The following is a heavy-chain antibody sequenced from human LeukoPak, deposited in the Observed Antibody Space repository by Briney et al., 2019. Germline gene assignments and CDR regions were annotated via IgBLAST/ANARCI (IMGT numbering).Heavy chain of an antibody. CDR2: ISYDGSNK. CDR3: AKGSYGDYHFDY. CDR1: GFTFSSYG. Sequence: GRSLRPSCAASGFTFSSYGMHWVRQAPGKGLEWVAVISYDGSNKYYADSVKGRFTISRDNSKNTLYLQMNSLRAEDTAVYYCAKGSYGDYHFDYWGQGTLVTVSS. V-gene: IGHV3-30*18. J-gene: IGHJ4*02. D-gene: IGHD4-17*01.